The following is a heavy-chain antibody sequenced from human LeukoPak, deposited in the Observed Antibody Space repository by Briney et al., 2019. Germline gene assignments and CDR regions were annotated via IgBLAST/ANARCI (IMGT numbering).Heavy chain of an antibody. Sequence: SETLSLTCSVSGGSISSSSYYWGGLRRPRGKGLEGRGSIYYSGSTYYTPSLKSRVTISVDPSKIQFSLKLSSVPGADTAVYYCARRVGYSSGWPLFDYWGQGTLVTVSS. CDR2: IYYSGST. CDR3: ARRVGYSSGWPLFDY. CDR1: GGSISSSSYY. V-gene: IGHV4-39*01. D-gene: IGHD6-19*01. J-gene: IGHJ4*02.